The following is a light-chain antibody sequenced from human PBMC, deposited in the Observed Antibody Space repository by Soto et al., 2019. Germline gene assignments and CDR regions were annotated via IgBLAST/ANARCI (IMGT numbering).Light chain of an antibody. J-gene: IGKJ4*01. CDR3: QQFNNYPLT. V-gene: IGKV1D-13*01. CDR1: QGISSA. Sequence: IHMTQSPSTLYASLGERVTITWRASQGISSALAWYQQKPGIAPKLLIYDASSLESGVPSRFSGSGSGTDFTLTISSLQPEDFATYYCQQFNNYPLTFGGGTKVDIK. CDR2: DAS.